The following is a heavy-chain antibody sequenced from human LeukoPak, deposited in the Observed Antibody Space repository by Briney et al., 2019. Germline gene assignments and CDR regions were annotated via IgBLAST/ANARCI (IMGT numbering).Heavy chain of an antibody. V-gene: IGHV3-15*01. Sequence: GGSLRLSCVGSGFTFSNTWMNWVRRAPGKGLEWVGRIKTKSEGGTTHYDADVKGRFTISRDDSKKTIFLQMNSLKIEDTAIYFCAADLDAYNTLDSWGQGALVTVSS. CDR1: GFTFSNTW. CDR2: IKTKSEGGTT. J-gene: IGHJ4*02. CDR3: AADLDAYNTLDS. D-gene: IGHD5-24*01.